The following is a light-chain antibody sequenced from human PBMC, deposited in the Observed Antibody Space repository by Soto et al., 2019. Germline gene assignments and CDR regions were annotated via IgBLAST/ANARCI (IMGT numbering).Light chain of an antibody. CDR1: SSDVGGYNY. V-gene: IGLV2-11*01. Sequence: QSALTQPRSMSGSPGQSVTISCTGNSSDVGGYNYVSWYQQQPVNAPKLMIYDVSKRPSGVPDRFSGSKSGNTASLTISGLQAEYEADYYCCSYAGSYSYVFGTGTKLTVL. J-gene: IGLJ1*01. CDR3: CSYAGSYSYV. CDR2: DVS.